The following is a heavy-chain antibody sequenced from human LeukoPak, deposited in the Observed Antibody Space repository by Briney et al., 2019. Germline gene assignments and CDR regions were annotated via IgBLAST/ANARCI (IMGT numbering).Heavy chain of an antibody. Sequence: ASVKVSCKASGYTFSSYTMNWVRQALGKRLEWMGWINPGNGNTKYSQEFQGRVTITRDTSASTAYMELSSLRSEDMAVYCCARGDGSGSYVWLAPWGQGTLVTVSS. CDR3: ARGDGSGSYVWLAP. CDR2: INPGNGNT. J-gene: IGHJ5*02. D-gene: IGHD3-10*01. CDR1: GYTFSSYT. V-gene: IGHV1-3*03.